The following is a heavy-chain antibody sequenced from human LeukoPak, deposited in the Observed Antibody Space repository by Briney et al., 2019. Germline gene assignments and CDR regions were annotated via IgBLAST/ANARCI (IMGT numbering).Heavy chain of an antibody. V-gene: IGHV4-61*02. Sequence: PSETLSLTCTVSGGSISSGNYYWSWIRPPAGKGLEWIGRIYSSGSTYYSPSLKGGVIISVDTSRNQFSLQLSSVTAADTAVYYCARAAYYDRSGHYYWYFDLWGRGTLVTVSS. CDR1: GGSISSGNYY. CDR2: IYSSGST. D-gene: IGHD3-22*01. CDR3: ARAAYYDRSGHYYWYFDL. J-gene: IGHJ2*01.